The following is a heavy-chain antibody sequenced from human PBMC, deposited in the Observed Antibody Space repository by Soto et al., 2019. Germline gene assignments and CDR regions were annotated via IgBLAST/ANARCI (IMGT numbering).Heavy chain of an antibody. Sequence: GGSLRLSCAASGFTFNNYAMHWVRQAPGKGLEWVAFISYDGSSKYYADSVTGRFTISRDNSRNTLYLQMNSLRAEDTAVYYCARGDGYIYGNTFDSWGQGTLVTVSS. CDR1: GFTFNNYA. CDR3: ARGDGYIYGNTFDS. J-gene: IGHJ4*02. CDR2: ISYDGSSK. V-gene: IGHV3-30-3*01. D-gene: IGHD5-18*01.